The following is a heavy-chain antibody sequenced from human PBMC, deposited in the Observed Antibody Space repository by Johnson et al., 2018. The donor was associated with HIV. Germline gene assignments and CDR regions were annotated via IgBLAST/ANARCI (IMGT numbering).Heavy chain of an antibody. CDR3: AKGSAHDAFDI. J-gene: IGHJ3*02. CDR2: ISWNSGSI. Sequence: VQLVESGGGVVQPGGSLRLSCAASGFTVSSNYMSWVRQAPGKGLEWVSGISWNSGSIGYADSVKGRFTISRDNAKTSLYLQMNSLRAEDTALYYCAKGSAHDAFDIWGQGTMVTVSS. CDR1: GFTVSSNY. V-gene: IGHV3-9*01.